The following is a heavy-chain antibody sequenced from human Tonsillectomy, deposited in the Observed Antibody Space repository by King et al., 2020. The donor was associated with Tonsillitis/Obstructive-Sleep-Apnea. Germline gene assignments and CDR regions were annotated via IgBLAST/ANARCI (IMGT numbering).Heavy chain of an antibody. J-gene: IGHJ1*01. D-gene: IGHD2-15*01. CDR3: ARQALGYCSGGSRYSFGF. Sequence: QLVQSGAEVKKPGESLKISCKGSGYSLTSYWIGWVRQMPGKGLEWMGSIYPGDSDTRYSPSFQGQVTISADKSISTAYLQWSSLKASDTAMYYCARQALGYCSGGSRYSFGFWGRGTLVTVSS. V-gene: IGHV5-51*01. CDR1: GYSLTSYW. CDR2: IYPGDSDT.